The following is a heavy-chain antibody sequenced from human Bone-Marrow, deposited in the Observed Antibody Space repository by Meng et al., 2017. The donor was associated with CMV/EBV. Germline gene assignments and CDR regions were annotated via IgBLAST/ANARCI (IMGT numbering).Heavy chain of an antibody. CDR3: ARDDTYYDFWSGYYPYYYYGMDV. J-gene: IGHJ6*02. D-gene: IGHD3-3*01. CDR2: INSDGSST. V-gene: IGHV3-74*01. CDR1: GFTFDDYA. Sequence: GGSLRLSCAASGFTFDDYAMNWVRQAPGKGLVWVSRINSDGSSTSYADSVKGRFTISRDNAKNTLYLQMNSLRAEDTAVYYCARDDTYYDFWSGYYPYYYYGMDVWGQGTTVTVSS.